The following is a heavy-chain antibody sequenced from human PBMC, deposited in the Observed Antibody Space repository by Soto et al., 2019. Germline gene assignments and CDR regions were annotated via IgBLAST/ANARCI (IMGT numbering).Heavy chain of an antibody. CDR1: GGSFSGYY. D-gene: IGHD5-18*01. V-gene: IGHV4-34*01. CDR2: INHSGST. Sequence: PSETLSLTCAVYGGSFSGYYWIWIRQPPGKGLEWIGEINHSGSTNYNPSLKSRVTISVDTSKNQFSLKLSSVTAADTAVYYCAGYSYGQKLDYWGQGTLVTVSS. J-gene: IGHJ4*02. CDR3: AGYSYGQKLDY.